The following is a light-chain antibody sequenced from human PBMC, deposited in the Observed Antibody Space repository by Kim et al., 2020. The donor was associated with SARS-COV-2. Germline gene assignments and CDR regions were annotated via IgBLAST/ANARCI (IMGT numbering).Light chain of an antibody. CDR1: TGAVTSGLY. Sequence: QAVVTQEPSLTVSPGGTVTLTCGSSTGAVTSGLYPYWFQQKPGQAPRVLIYDTSNKHSWTPARFSGSLLGGKAALTLSGAQPEDEAEYYCLLSYSDTRIFGGGTQLTVL. CDR2: DTS. J-gene: IGLJ2*01. V-gene: IGLV7-46*01. CDR3: LLSYSDTRI.